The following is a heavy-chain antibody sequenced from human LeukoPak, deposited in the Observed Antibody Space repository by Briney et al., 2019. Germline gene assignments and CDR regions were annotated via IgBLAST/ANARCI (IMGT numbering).Heavy chain of an antibody. CDR1: GGSISSSY. CDR3: ARYNYDFWSGYSKWFDP. CDR2: IYYSGST. V-gene: IGHV4-59*01. D-gene: IGHD3-3*01. J-gene: IGHJ5*02. Sequence: SETLSLTCTVSGGSISSSYWSWIRQPPGKGLEWIGYIYYSGSTNYNPSLKSRVTISVDTSKNQFSLKLSSVTAADTAVYYCARYNYDFWSGYSKWFDPWGQGTLVTVSS.